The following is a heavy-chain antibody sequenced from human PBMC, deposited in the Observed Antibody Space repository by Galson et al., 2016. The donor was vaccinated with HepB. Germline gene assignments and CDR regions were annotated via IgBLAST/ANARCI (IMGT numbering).Heavy chain of an antibody. CDR3: ARDAMGATKYFDY. CDR1: GGTFSNFA. CDR2: INAGNGNT. J-gene: IGHJ4*02. V-gene: IGHV1-3*01. Sequence: SVKVSCKASGGTFSNFAISWLRQAPGQRLEWMGWINAGNGNTKYAQKFKDRVTITRDTSATTVYMHLTTVTSEDTALYFCARDAMGATKYFDYWGQGTLITVS. D-gene: IGHD5-12*01.